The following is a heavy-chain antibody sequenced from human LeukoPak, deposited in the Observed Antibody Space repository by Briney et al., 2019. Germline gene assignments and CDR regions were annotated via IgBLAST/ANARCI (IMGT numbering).Heavy chain of an antibody. CDR3: ARDLVVAGDYYYYGMDV. CDR1: GFTFSSYW. D-gene: IGHD6-19*01. CDR2: INSDGSST. V-gene: IGHV3-74*01. J-gene: IGHJ6*02. Sequence: GGSLRLSCAASGFTFSSYWMHWVRKAPGKGLVWVSRINSDGSSTSYADSVKGRFTISGDNAKNTLYLQMNSLRAEDTAVYYCARDLVVAGDYYYYGMDVWGQGTTVTVSS.